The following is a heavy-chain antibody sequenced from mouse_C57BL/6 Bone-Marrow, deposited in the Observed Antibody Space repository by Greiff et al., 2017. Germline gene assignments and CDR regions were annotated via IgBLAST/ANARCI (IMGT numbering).Heavy chain of an antibody. CDR1: GFTFSSYG. CDR3: ASSNGNYEAMDY. J-gene: IGHJ4*01. D-gene: IGHD2-1*01. CDR2: ISSGGSYT. Sequence: EVKLVESGGDLVKPGGSLKLSCAASGFTFSSYGMSLVRQTPDKRLEWVATISSGGSYTYYPDSVKGRFTISRDNAKNTLYLQMSSLKSEDTAMYYCASSNGNYEAMDYWGQGTSVTVSS. V-gene: IGHV5-6*01.